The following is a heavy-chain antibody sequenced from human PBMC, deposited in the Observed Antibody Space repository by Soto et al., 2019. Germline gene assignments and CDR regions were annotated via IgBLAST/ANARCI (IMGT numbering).Heavy chain of an antibody. J-gene: IGHJ6*02. CDR2: IYYSGST. Sequence: QVQLQESGPGLVKPSQTLSLTCTVSGGSISSGGYYWSWIRQHPGKGLEWIGYIYYSGSTYYNPSLKSRVTISGDTAKNQFSLKLSSVTAADTAVYYCARESDSSSWFGYYGMDVWGQGTTVTISS. CDR1: GGSISSGGYY. CDR3: ARESDSSSWFGYYGMDV. V-gene: IGHV4-31*03. D-gene: IGHD6-13*01.